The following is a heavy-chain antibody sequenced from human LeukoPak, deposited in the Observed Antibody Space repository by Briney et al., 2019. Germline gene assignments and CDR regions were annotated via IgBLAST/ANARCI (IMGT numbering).Heavy chain of an antibody. CDR2: IYYSGST. V-gene: IGHV4-39*07. J-gene: IGHJ4*02. CDR3: ARTDSSGWYGGFDY. Sequence: SETLSLTCTVSGGSISTYYWGWIRQSPGKGLEWIGSIYYSGSTYYNPSLESRVTISVATAKNQFSVTLSSVTAADTAVYYCARTDSSGWYGGFDYWGQGTLVTVSS. D-gene: IGHD6-19*01. CDR1: GGSISTYY.